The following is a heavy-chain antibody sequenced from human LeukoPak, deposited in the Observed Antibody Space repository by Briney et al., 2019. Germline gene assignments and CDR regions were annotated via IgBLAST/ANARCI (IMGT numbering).Heavy chain of an antibody. V-gene: IGHV3-23*01. D-gene: IGHD3-22*01. J-gene: IGHJ4*02. CDR2: ISGSGGST. CDR1: GFTFDDYG. Sequence: PGGSLRLSCAASGFTFDDYGMSWVRQAPGKGLEWVSAISGSGGSTYYADSVKGRFTISRDNSKNTLYLQMNSLRAEDTAVYYCAKDHYYDSSGHWGQGTLVTVSS. CDR3: AKDHYYDSSGH.